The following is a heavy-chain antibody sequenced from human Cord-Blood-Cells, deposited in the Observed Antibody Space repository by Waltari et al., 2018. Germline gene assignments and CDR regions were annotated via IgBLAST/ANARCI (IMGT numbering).Heavy chain of an antibody. Sequence: QVQLQQWGAGLLKPSETLSLTCAVYGGSFSGYYCSWIRQPPGKGLEWIGEINHSASTNHNPSLKSRVTISVDTTKTQFSLKLSSVHAADTAVYYCSRAVQHGLQYYFDYWAQGTLVTVSS. J-gene: IGHJ4*02. CDR3: SRAVQHGLQYYFDY. CDR2: INHSAST. D-gene: IGHD4-4*01. CDR1: GGSFSGYY. V-gene: IGHV4-34*01.